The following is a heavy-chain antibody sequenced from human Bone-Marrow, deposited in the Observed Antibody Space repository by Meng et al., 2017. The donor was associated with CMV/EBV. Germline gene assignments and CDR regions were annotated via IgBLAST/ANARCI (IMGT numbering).Heavy chain of an antibody. CDR3: ARVEYQLPYYYYYGMDV. CDR1: GDTFFNYA. D-gene: IGHD2-2*01. V-gene: IGHV1-18*04. Sequence: ASVKVSCKASGDTFFNYAFSWVRQAPGQGLEWMGGITTYDGDTSFAQKFQGRVTLTTDISTKTAYMELRGLTSDDTAVYYCARVEYQLPYYYYYGMDVWGQGTTVTVSS. J-gene: IGHJ6*02. CDR2: ITTYDGDT.